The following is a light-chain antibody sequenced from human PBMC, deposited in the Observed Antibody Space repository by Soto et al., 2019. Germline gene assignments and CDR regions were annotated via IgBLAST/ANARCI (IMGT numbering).Light chain of an antibody. CDR3: QQYNNWLLRT. J-gene: IGKJ4*01. V-gene: IGKV3-15*01. CDR1: QSVSSN. CDR2: GAS. Sequence: EIVMTQSPATLSVSPGERATLSCRASQSVSSNLAWYQQKPGQAPRLLIYGASTRATGIPARFSGSGSGTEFTLTISSLQCEDFAVYYCQQYNNWLLRTFGGGTKVEI.